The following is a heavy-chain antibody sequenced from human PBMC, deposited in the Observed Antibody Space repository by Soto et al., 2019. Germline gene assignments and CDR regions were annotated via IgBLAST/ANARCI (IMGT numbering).Heavy chain of an antibody. J-gene: IGHJ4*02. CDR1: GFTFSNSA. Sequence: EVQLLESGGGLVQPGGSLRLSCAASGFTFSNSAMSWVRQAPGKGLEWASVISGSGGSTYSAESVKGRFTISRDNSKNTLYLHMNSLRAADAAVYYCAKDRGEYTSSPCDSWGQGTLVTVSS. V-gene: IGHV3-23*01. CDR3: AKDRGEYTSSPCDS. CDR2: ISGSGGST. D-gene: IGHD3-10*01.